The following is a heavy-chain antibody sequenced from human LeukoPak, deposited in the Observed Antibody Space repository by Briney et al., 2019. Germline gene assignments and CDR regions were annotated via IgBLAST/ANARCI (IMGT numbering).Heavy chain of an antibody. CDR2: ISSTSSYI. CDR1: RFSFSYYS. J-gene: IGHJ4*02. V-gene: IGHV3-21*01. CDR3: ARALDYGEHLDY. Sequence: PGGSLRLSCEASRFSFSYYSMNWVRQAPGKGLEWVSFISSTSSYIYYADSVKGRFTISRDNSKNTLYLQMNSLRAEDTAVYYCARALDYGEHLDYWGQGTLVTVSS. D-gene: IGHD4-17*01.